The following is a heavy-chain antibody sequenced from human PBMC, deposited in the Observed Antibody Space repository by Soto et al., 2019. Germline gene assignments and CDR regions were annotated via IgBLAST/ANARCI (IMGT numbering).Heavy chain of an antibody. CDR3: ARRREGTTIFDY. V-gene: IGHV3-48*01. CDR1: GFTFSSFS. J-gene: IGHJ4*02. CDR2: ISSRSTTI. Sequence: GSLRLSCAASGFTFSSFSMNWVRQAPGKGLEWVSYISSRSTTIYYADSVKGQFTISRDNAKNSLFLQMNSLRAEDTAVYYCARRREGTTIFDYWGQGTLVTVSS. D-gene: IGHD1-7*01.